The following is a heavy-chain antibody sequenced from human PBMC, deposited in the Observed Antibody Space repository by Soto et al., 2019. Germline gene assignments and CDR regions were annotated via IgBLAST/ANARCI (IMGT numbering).Heavy chain of an antibody. J-gene: IGHJ4*02. V-gene: IGHV4-31*03. CDR3: TYGLGSPYYFDH. CDR2: IYYGGST. D-gene: IGHD3-10*01. Sequence: QVELQESGPGLVKPSQTLSLTCTVSGGSISTSGYYWSWIRQLPGKGLGWIGYIYYGGSTYYNPSLKSRASISVDTSKNQFSLKLRSVTAADTAVYYCTYGLGSPYYFDHWGQGALATVSS. CDR1: GGSISTSGYY.